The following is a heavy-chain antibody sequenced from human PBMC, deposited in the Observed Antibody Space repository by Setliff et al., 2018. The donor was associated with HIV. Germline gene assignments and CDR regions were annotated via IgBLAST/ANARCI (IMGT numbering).Heavy chain of an antibody. CDR1: GFTFDDYA. CDR2: ISWNSGNI. CDR3: ARSGGLEMATMGYFDY. V-gene: IGHV3-9*03. J-gene: IGHJ4*02. D-gene: IGHD5-12*01. Sequence: GGSLRLSCAASGFTFDDYAMYWVRQAPGKGLEWVSGISWNSGNIVYADSVKGRFTISRDNAKNSLYLQMNSLRAEDMALYYCARSGGLEMATMGYFDYWGQGTLVTVSS.